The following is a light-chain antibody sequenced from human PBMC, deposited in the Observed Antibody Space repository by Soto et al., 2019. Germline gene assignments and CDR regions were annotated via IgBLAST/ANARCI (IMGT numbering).Light chain of an antibody. J-gene: IGLJ1*01. CDR3: ASWDDSLSGYV. V-gene: IGLV1-47*01. CDR1: NSNIGHNY. Sequence: QSALTQPPSASGTPGQTVTISCSGSNSNIGHNYVDWYQQLPGTAPRLLISRRNERPSGVPDRFSGSKSGTSASLAISGLRSEDEADYYCASWDDSLSGYVLGTGTKV. CDR2: RRN.